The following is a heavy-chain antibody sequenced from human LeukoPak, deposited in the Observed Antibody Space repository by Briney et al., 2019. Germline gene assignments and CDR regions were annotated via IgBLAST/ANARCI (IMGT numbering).Heavy chain of an antibody. CDR1: GGSVSSSSYY. CDR2: IYYSGNT. V-gene: IGHV4-61*01. CDR3: ARSGGHNPFDF. Sequence: PSETPSLTCTVSGGSVSSSSYYWNWIRQPPGRGLEWIGYIYYSGNTNYNPSLKSRVTMSVDTSKNQFSLKRNSLTAADTAVYYCARSGGHNPFDFWGQGALVTVSS. J-gene: IGHJ4*02. D-gene: IGHD5-24*01.